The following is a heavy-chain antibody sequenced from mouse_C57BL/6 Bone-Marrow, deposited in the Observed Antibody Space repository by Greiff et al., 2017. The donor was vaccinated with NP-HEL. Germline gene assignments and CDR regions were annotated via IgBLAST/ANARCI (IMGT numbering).Heavy chain of an antibody. V-gene: IGHV2-5*01. CDR3: ATSIYYDYDWFAY. CDR1: GFSLTSYG. CDR2: IWRGGST. D-gene: IGHD2-4*01. Sequence: QVQLQQSGPGLVQPSQSLSITCTVSGFSLTSYGVHWVRQSPGKGLAWLGVIWRGGSTDYNAAFMSRLSITKDNSKSQVFFKMNSLQADDTAIYYCATSIYYDYDWFAYWGQGTLVTVSA. J-gene: IGHJ3*01.